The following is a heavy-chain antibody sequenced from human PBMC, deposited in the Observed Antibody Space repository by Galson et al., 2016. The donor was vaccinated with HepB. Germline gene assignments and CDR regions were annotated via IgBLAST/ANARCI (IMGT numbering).Heavy chain of an antibody. CDR2: IWYDGSIK. J-gene: IGHJ4*02. D-gene: IGHD2-21*02. CDR3: VKDQCGGDCGGTGSFDY. CDR1: GFAFTDRG. Sequence: LRLSCAASGFAFTDRGFHWVRQAPGKGLEWVSTIWYDGSIKDYAESVKGRFTFSRDNSKHTVYLQMDSLTLEDTAKYFCVKDQCGGDCGGTGSFDYWGQGTLVTVSS. V-gene: IGHV3-33*03.